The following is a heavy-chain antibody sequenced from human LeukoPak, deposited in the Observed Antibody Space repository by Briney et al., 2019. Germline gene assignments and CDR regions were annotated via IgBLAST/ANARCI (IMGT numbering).Heavy chain of an antibody. V-gene: IGHV3-23*01. D-gene: IGHD2-2*01. J-gene: IGHJ4*02. CDR1: GFTFSSYA. CDR3: AKMPPGSKRFGY. CDR2: ISDSGSVT. Sequence: PGGSLRLSCAASGFTFSSYAMSWVRQAPGKGLEWVSVISDSGSVTVYADSVKGRFTISRDKSQNTLYLQMNSLRAEDTAVYYCAKMPPGSKRFGYWGQGALVTVSS.